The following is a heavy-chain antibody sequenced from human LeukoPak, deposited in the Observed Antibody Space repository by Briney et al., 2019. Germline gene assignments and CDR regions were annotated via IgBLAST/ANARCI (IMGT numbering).Heavy chain of an antibody. CDR2: MNPNSGNT. V-gene: IGHV1-8*01. Sequence: GASVKVSCKASGYTFTSYDINWVRQATGQGLGWMGWMNPNSGNTGYAQKFQGRVTMTRNTSISTAYMEPSSLRSEDTAVYYCARQSYYDFWSGYFGEYNWFDPWGQGTLVTVSS. CDR1: GYTFTSYD. D-gene: IGHD3-3*01. J-gene: IGHJ5*02. CDR3: ARQSYYDFWSGYFGEYNWFDP.